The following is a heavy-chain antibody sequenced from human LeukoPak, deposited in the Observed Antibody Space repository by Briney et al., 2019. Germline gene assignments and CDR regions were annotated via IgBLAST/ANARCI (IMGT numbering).Heavy chain of an antibody. CDR3: ASSSISGYALHY. D-gene: IGHD5-12*01. CDR1: GFTFSSYAM. J-gene: IGHJ4*02. Sequence: GSLRLSCAASGFTFSSYAMSWVRQAPGKGLEWIGEIYHSGSTNYNPSLKSRVSISVDKSKNQFSLKLSSVTAADTAVYYCASSSISGYALHYWGQGTLVTVSS. CDR2: IYHSGST. V-gene: IGHV4-4*02.